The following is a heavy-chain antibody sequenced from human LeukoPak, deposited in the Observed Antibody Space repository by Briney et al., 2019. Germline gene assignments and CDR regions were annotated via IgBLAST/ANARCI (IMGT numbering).Heavy chain of an antibody. D-gene: IGHD6-25*01. J-gene: IGHJ4*02. CDR3: ARGLGRLVIY. Sequence: SETLSLTCSVYGGSFSGYYWSWIRQPPGKGLEWIGEINHSGSTNYNPSLKSRVTISVDTSKNQFSLKLSSVTAADTAVYYCARGLGRLVIYWGQGTLVTVSS. V-gene: IGHV4-34*01. CDR2: INHSGST. CDR1: GGSFSGYY.